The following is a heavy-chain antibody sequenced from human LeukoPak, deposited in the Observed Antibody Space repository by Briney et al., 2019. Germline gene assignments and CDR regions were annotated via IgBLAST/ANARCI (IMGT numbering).Heavy chain of an antibody. CDR3: ARAALRFYYFDY. V-gene: IGHV3-53*01. CDR2: IYSGGST. J-gene: IGHJ4*02. Sequence: LSGGSLRLSCAASGFTFSSYWMSWVRQAPGKGLEWVSVIYSGGSTYYADSVKGRFTISRDNSKNTLYLQMNSLRAEDTAVYYCARAALRFYYFDYWGQGTLVTVSS. D-gene: IGHD3-3*01. CDR1: GFTFSSYW.